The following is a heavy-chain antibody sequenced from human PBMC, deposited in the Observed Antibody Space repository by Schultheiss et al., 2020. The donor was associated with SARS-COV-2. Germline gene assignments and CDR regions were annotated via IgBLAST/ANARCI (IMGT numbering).Heavy chain of an antibody. Sequence: SETLSLTCAVYGGSFSGYYWSWIRQPPGKGLEWIGRIYTSGSTNYNPSLKSRVTISVDTSKNQFSLKLSSVTAADTAVYYCARQSGATDSDYWGQGTLVTVSS. J-gene: IGHJ4*02. CDR1: GGSFSGYY. CDR3: ARQSGATDSDY. V-gene: IGHV4-59*10. CDR2: IYTSGST. D-gene: IGHD5-24*01.